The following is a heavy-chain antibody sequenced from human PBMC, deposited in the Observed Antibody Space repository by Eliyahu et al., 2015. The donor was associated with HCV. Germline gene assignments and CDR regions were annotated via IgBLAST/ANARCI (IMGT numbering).Heavy chain of an antibody. CDR3: ARDVGGAYGRRTFAYYRYYGMDV. D-gene: IGHD2-21*01. J-gene: IGHJ6*02. CDR1: GYTFSSYX. Sequence: QVQLVQSGAEVKKPGASVKISCKAXGYTFSSYXMHWVRQAPGQGLXXVGMINPSVNSTFYAQNFXGRVTMTSDTSTSTVYMDLSTLRSDDTAVYYCARDVGGAYGRRTFAYYRYYGMDVWGHGTAVTVSS. CDR2: INPSVNST. V-gene: IGHV1-46*01.